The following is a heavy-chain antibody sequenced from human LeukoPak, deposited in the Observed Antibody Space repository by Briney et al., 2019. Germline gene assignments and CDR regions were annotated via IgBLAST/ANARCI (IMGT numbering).Heavy chain of an antibody. D-gene: IGHD3-10*02. J-gene: IGHJ3*02. V-gene: IGHV3-7*01. CDR3: ARGPNYYVNAFDI. CDR2: IKQDGSEK. CDR1: GFTFRNYW. Sequence: GGSLRLSCATSGFTFRNYWMSWVRQAPGKGLEWLANIKQDGSEKYYVDSVKGRFTISRDNAKNSLYLQMNSLRAEDTAVYYCARGPNYYVNAFDIWGQGTMVTVSS.